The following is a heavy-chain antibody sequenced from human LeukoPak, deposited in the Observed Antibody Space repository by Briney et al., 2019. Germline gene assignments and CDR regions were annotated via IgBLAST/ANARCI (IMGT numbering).Heavy chain of an antibody. CDR1: GGTFSSYA. CDR3: ARSSYYGSGSIAPDAFDI. J-gene: IGHJ3*02. CDR2: IIPILGIA. D-gene: IGHD3-10*01. V-gene: IGHV1-69*04. Sequence: GASVKVSCKASGGTFSSYAISWVRQAPGQGLEWMGRIIPILGIANYAQKFQGRVTITADKSTSTAYMELSSLRSEDTAVYYCARSSYYGSGSIAPDAFDIWGQGTMVTVSS.